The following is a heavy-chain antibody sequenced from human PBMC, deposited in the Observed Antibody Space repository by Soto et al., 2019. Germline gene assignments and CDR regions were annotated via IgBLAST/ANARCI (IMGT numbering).Heavy chain of an antibody. Sequence: QVQLQESGAGLVKPSETLSLTCTVSGGSINSYYWSWIRQPPGRGPEYVGYISYSGSTNYNPSLKGRITMSLDTSKNQFSLKLSSVTAADTAVYYCASLNFDLLTGYYAFDFWGQGTMVPVSS. D-gene: IGHD3-9*01. CDR2: ISYSGST. CDR1: GGSINSYY. V-gene: IGHV4-59*08. J-gene: IGHJ3*01. CDR3: ASLNFDLLTGYYAFDF.